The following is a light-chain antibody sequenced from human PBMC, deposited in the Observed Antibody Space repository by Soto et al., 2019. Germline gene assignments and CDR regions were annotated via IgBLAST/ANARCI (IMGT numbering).Light chain of an antibody. CDR3: QQRSNWPTIT. CDR2: DAP. CDR1: QSVSSY. V-gene: IGKV3-11*01. J-gene: IGKJ5*01. Sequence: IVLTQSPGTVSSSPWERATLSCRASQSVSSYLAWYQQKPGQAPRLLIYDAPNRATGIPARFSGSGSGTDFTLTISSLEPEDFAVYYCQQRSNWPTITFGQGTRLEIK.